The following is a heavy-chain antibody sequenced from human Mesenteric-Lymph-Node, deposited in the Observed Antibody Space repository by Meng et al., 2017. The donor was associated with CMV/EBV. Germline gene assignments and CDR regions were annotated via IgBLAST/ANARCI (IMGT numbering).Heavy chain of an antibody. CDR3: TTVDY. CDR1: GFTFSNAW. J-gene: IGHJ4*02. Sequence: GGSLRLSCAASGFTFSNAWMSWVRQAPGKGLEWVGRIKNKTDGGTTDYAAPVKGRFTISRDDSKNTLYLQMNSLKTEDPAVYYCTTVDYWGQGTLVTVSS. CDR2: IKNKTDGGTT. V-gene: IGHV3-15*01.